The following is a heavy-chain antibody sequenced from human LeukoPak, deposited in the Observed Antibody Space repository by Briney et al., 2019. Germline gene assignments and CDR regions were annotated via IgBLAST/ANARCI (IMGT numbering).Heavy chain of an antibody. D-gene: IGHD2-8*01. CDR3: ARSAYDPGYCTNGVCPSNYFDY. CDR1: GYTFTSYG. Sequence: GASVKVSCKASGYTFTSYGISWVRQAPGQGLEWMGWISAYNGNTNYAQKLQGRVTMNTDTSTSTAYMELRRLRSDDTAVYYCARSAYDPGYCTNGVCPSNYFDYWGQGTLVTVSS. V-gene: IGHV1-18*01. J-gene: IGHJ4*02. CDR2: ISAYNGNT.